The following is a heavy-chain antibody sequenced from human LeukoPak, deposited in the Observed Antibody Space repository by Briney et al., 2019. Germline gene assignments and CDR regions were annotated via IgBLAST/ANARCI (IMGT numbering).Heavy chain of an antibody. CDR1: GFTVSNNY. Sequence: GGSPRLSCAASGFTVSNNYVSWVRQAPGKGLEWVAVISYDGSNKYYADSVKGRFTISRDNSKNTLYLQMNSLRAEDTAVYYCAKDIGDGGNSYAFDIWGQGTMVTVSS. V-gene: IGHV3-30*18. D-gene: IGHD4-23*01. J-gene: IGHJ3*02. CDR2: ISYDGSNK. CDR3: AKDIGDGGNSYAFDI.